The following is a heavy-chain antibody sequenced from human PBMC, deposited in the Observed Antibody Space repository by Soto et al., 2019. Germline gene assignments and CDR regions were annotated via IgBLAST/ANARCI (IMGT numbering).Heavy chain of an antibody. CDR2: IYYSGST. CDR1: GGSISSSSYY. J-gene: IGHJ4*02. Sequence: SETLSLTCTVSGGSISSSSYYWGWIRQPPGKGLEWIGSIYYSGSTYYNPSLKSRVTISVDTSKNQFSLKLSSVTAADTAVYYCARHDDSSGSIDYWGQGTLVTVSS. D-gene: IGHD6-19*01. CDR3: ARHDDSSGSIDY. V-gene: IGHV4-39*01.